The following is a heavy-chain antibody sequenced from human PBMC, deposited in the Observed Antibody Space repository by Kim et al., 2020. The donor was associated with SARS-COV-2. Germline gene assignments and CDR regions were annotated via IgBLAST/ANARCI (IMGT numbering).Heavy chain of an antibody. V-gene: IGHV3-30-3*01. CDR3: AREGDGYNWGGFDY. Sequence: GGSLRLSCAASGFTFSSYAMHWVRQAPGKGLEWVAVISYDGSNKYYADSVKGRFTISRDNSKNTLYLQMNSLRAEDTAVYYCAREGDGYNWGGFDYWGQGTLVTVSS. D-gene: IGHD1-1*01. CDR1: GFTFSSYA. J-gene: IGHJ4*02. CDR2: ISYDGSNK.